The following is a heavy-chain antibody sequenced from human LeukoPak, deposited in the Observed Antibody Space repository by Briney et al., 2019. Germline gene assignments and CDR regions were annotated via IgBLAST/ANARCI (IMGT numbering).Heavy chain of an antibody. Sequence: GGSLRLSCAASGFTFSSYAMSWVRQAPGKGLEWVSAISGSGGSTYYADSVKGRFTISRDNSKNTLYLQMNSLRAEDTAVYYCAKPISSGWYSLTSGRYYFDYWGQGTLVTVSS. V-gene: IGHV3-23*01. CDR3: AKPISSGWYSLTSGRYYFDY. J-gene: IGHJ4*02. CDR2: ISGSGGST. CDR1: GFTFSSYA. D-gene: IGHD6-19*01.